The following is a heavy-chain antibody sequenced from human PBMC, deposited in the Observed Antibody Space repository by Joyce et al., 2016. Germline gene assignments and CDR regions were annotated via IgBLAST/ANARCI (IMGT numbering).Heavy chain of an antibody. J-gene: IGHJ6*02. Sequence: EVQLVQSGAEVKKHGESLRISCKASGYIFTSHSIRWVRQMPGKGMEWMEWIDPDDSYTKYSPSFQGHVTFSSDKSISTAYLQWSSLKASDSAIYYCASATLGVAGDYSYDMDVWGQGTTVTVSS. D-gene: IGHD3-3*01. CDR1: GYIFTSHS. CDR2: IDPDDSYT. CDR3: ASATLGVAGDYSYDMDV. V-gene: IGHV5-10-1*03.